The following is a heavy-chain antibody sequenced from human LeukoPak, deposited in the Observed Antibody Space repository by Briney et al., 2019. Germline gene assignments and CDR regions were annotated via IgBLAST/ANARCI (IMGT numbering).Heavy chain of an antibody. CDR2: ISGSGGST. CDR3: TKGPRTVRFGDRHKGIFDY. CDR1: GFTFTSYG. Sequence: PGGSLRLSCAASGFTFTSYGMSWVPPAPGKGLEWVSGISGSGGSTYYADSVKGRFTISRDNSKNTLYLQMNSLRSEDTAVYYCTKGPRTVRFGDRHKGIFDYWGQGTLVTVSS. D-gene: IGHD3-10*01. V-gene: IGHV3-23*01. J-gene: IGHJ4*02.